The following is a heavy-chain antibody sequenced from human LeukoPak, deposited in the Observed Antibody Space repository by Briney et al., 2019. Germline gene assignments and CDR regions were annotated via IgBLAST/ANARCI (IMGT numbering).Heavy chain of an antibody. J-gene: IGHJ4*02. Sequence: SETLSLTCAVYGGSFSGYYWSWIRQPPGKGLEWIGEINHSGSTNYNPSLKSRVTISVDTSKNQFSLKLSSVTAADTAVYYCASTLKSRGEAAAYWGQGTLVTVSS. D-gene: IGHD3-10*01. CDR2: INHSGST. CDR1: GGSFSGYY. V-gene: IGHV4-34*01. CDR3: ASTLKSRGEAAAY.